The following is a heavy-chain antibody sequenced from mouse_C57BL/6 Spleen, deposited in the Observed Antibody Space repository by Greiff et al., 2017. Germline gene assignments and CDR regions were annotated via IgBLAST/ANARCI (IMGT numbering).Heavy chain of an antibody. CDR3: TGDSSGYVGFAY. D-gene: IGHD3-2*02. CDR2: ISSGGDYI. V-gene: IGHV5-9-1*02. CDR1: GFTFSSYA. J-gene: IGHJ3*01. Sequence: EVKLMESGEGLVKPGGSLKLSCAASGFTFSSYAMSWVRQTPEKRLEWVAYISSGGDYIYYADTVKGRFTFPRDKTGNTLYLQLSSLNSEDTAMYYCTGDSSGYVGFAYWGQGTLVTVSA.